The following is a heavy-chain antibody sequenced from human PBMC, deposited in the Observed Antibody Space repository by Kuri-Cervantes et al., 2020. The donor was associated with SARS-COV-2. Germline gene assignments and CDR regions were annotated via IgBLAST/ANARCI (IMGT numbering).Heavy chain of an antibody. Sequence: SVKVSCKASGGTFSSYAISWMRQAPGQGLEWMGGIIPIFGTANYAQKFQGRVTITADESTSTAYMELSSLRSEDTAVYYCARDREITGAPYDAFDIWGQGTMVTVSS. D-gene: IGHD7-27*01. CDR3: ARDREITGAPYDAFDI. CDR2: IIPIFGTA. J-gene: IGHJ3*02. V-gene: IGHV1-69*13. CDR1: GGTFSSYA.